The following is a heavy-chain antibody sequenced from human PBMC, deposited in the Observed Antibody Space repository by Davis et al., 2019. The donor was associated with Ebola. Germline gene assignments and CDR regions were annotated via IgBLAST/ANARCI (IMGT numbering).Heavy chain of an antibody. D-gene: IGHD2-2*01. J-gene: IGHJ6*03. V-gene: IGHV1-46*01. Sequence: ASVQVSCKASGYTFTTYYLHWVRQAPGQGLEWMGIINPSGGSTTYAQKFQGRVTMTRDTSTSTAYMELRSLRSDDTAVYYCARLVVPAALLTYYYNYNMDVWGKGTTVTVSS. CDR2: INPSGGST. CDR3: ARLVVPAALLTYYYNYNMDV. CDR1: GYTFTTYY.